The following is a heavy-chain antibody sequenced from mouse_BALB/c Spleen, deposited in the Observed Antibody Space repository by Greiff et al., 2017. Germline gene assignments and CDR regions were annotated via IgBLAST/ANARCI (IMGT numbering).Heavy chain of an antibody. J-gene: IGHJ3*01. CDR3: ARSVYYRYDEGAWFAY. CDR1: GYTFTSYD. V-gene: IGHV1-85*01. Sequence: VQVVESGAELVKPGASVKLSCKASGYTFTSYDINWVRQRPEQGLEWIGWIFPGDGSTKYNEKFKGKATLTTDKSSSTAYMQLSRLTSEDSAVYFCARSVYYRYDEGAWFAYWGQGTLVTVSA. D-gene: IGHD2-14*01. CDR2: IFPGDGST.